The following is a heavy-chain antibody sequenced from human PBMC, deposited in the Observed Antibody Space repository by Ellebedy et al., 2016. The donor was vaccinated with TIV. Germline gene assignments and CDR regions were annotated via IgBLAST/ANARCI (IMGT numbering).Heavy chain of an antibody. CDR3: ARGMGYVWGSYRYTEDY. CDR1: GFTFSDYY. V-gene: IGHV3-11*01. J-gene: IGHJ4*02. Sequence: GESLKISXAASGFTFSDYYMSWIRQAPGKGLEWVSYISSSGSTIYYADSVKGRFTISRDNAKNSLYLQMNSLRAEDTAVYYCARGMGYVWGSYRYTEDYWGQGTLVTVSS. CDR2: ISSSGSTI. D-gene: IGHD3-16*02.